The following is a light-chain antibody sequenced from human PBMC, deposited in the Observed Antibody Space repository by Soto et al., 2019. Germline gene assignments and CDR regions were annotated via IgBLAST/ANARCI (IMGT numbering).Light chain of an antibody. CDR1: QSVSSSY. V-gene: IGKV3-20*01. J-gene: IGKJ2*01. CDR3: QQYGSSPPYT. CDR2: GAS. Sequence: EIVLTQSPGTLSLSPGERATLSCRASQSVSSSYLAWYQQKPGQAPRLLIYGASSRATGIPDRFSGSGSGTDFTLTTCRLEPEDFAVYYCQQYGSSPPYTFGQGTKLEIK.